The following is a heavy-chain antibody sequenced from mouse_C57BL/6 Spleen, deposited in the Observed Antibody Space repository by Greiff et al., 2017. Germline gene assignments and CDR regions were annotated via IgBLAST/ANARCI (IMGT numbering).Heavy chain of an antibody. CDR1: GYTFTDYE. V-gene: IGHV1-15*01. Sequence: LVESGAELVRPGASVTLSCKASGYTFTDYEMHWVKQTPVHGLEWIGAIDPETGGTAYNQKFKGKAILTADKSSSTAYMELRSLTSEDSAVYYCTRWGTGTDYFDYWGQGTTLTVSA. CDR3: TRWGTGTDYFDY. D-gene: IGHD4-1*01. J-gene: IGHJ2*01. CDR2: IDPETGGT.